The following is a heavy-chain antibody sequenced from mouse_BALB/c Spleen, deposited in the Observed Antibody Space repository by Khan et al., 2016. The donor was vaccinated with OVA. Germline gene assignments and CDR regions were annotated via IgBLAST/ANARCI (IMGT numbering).Heavy chain of an antibody. J-gene: IGHJ3*01. CDR1: GYTFTSYL. CDR3: ARGGYGSFAY. V-gene: IGHV1-5*01. Sequence: VQLKQSGTVLARPGESVKMSCKASGYTFTSYLIHWIKQRPGQGLEWIGDINPGNGDTTYNQKFKDKVKLTAGTSANTAYMQLSSLTNEDSAVYYCARGGYGSFAYWGQGTLVTVSA. D-gene: IGHD2-2*01. CDR2: INPGNGDT.